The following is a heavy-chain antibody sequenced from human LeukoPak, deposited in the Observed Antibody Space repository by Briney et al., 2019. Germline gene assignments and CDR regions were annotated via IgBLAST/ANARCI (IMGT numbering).Heavy chain of an antibody. CDR2: IGTAGDT. CDR3: ARMRLGQYYMDV. Sequence: GGPLRLSCAASGFTFSRYDMHWVRQATGKGLEWVSAIGTAGDTFYPGSVKGRFTISRENAENSLSLQMNSLRAGDTAVYYCARMRLGQYYMDVWGQGTTVTISS. CDR1: GFTFSRYD. D-gene: IGHD4-11*01. J-gene: IGHJ6*03. V-gene: IGHV3-13*01.